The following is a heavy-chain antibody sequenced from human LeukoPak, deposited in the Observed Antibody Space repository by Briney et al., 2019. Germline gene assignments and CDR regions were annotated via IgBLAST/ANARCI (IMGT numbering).Heavy chain of an antibody. CDR2: IKSKTDGGTT. V-gene: IGHV3-15*01. CDR1: GFTFTNAG. CDR3: TTETNWYFDL. D-gene: IGHD1-1*01. J-gene: IGHJ2*01. Sequence: PGGSLRLSCAASGFTFTNAGMSWVRQAPGKGLEWIGRIKSKTDGGTTDYAAPVKGRFTISRDDSENTLYLQMNSLKTEDTAVYFCTTETNWYFDLWGRGTLVTVSS.